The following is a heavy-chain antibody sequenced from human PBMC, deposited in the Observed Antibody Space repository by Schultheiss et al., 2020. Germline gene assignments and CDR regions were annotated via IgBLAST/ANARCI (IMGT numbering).Heavy chain of an antibody. CDR3: AKDFRPAGSGWHGLDY. J-gene: IGHJ4*02. V-gene: IGHV3-9*01. Sequence: GGSLRLSCAASGFTFDDYAMHWVRQAPGKGLEWVSGISWNSGSIGYADSVKGRFTISRDNAKNSLYLQMNSLRAEDTALYYCAKDFRPAGSGWHGLDYWGQGVLVTVSS. CDR2: ISWNSGSI. D-gene: IGHD6-19*01. CDR1: GFTFDDYA.